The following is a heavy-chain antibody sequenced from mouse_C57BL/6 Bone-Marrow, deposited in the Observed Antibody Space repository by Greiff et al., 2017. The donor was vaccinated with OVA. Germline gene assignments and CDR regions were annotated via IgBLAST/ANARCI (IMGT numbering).Heavy chain of an antibody. J-gene: IGHJ4*01. V-gene: IGHV1-63*01. CDR2: IYPGGGYT. CDR1: GYTFTNYW. Sequence: QVQLQQSGAELVRPGTSVKMSCKASGYTFTNYWIGWAKQRPGHGLEWIGDIYPGGGYTNYNEKFKGKATLTADKSSSTAYMQFSSLTSEDSAVYFCARGGNYVNAMDYWGQGTSVTVSS. D-gene: IGHD2-1*01. CDR3: ARGGNYVNAMDY.